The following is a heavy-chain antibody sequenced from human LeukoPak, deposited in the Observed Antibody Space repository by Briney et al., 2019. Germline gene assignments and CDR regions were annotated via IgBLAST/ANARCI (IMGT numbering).Heavy chain of an antibody. CDR2: IIPIFGTA. J-gene: IGHJ4*02. CDR3: ARYSSSWYYFDY. CDR1: GGTFSSYA. D-gene: IGHD6-13*01. Sequence: SVKVSCKASGGTFSSYAISWVRQAPGQGLEWMGGIIPIFGTANYAQKFQGRVTITADKSTSAAYMELSSLRSEDTAVYYCARYSSSWYYFDYWGQGTLVTVSS. V-gene: IGHV1-69*06.